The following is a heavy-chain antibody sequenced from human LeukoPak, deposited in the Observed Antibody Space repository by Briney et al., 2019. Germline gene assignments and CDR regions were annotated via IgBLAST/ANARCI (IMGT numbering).Heavy chain of an antibody. V-gene: IGHV3-64*01. CDR3: ARGGYYYDSSGYIRELDY. CDR1: GFTFSSYA. Sequence: PGGSLRLSCAASGFTFSSYAMHWVRQAPGKGLEYVSAISSNGGSTYYANSVKGRFTISRDNSKNTLYLQMGSLRAEGMAVYYCARGGYYYDSSGYIRELDYWGQGTLVTVSS. J-gene: IGHJ4*02. D-gene: IGHD3-22*01. CDR2: ISSNGGST.